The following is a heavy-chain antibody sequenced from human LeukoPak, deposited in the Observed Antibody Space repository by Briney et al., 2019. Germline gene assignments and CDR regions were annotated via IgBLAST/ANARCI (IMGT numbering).Heavy chain of an antibody. Sequence: PSETLSLTCTVSGGSISSSSYYWGWIRQPPGKGLEWIGSIYYSGSTYYNPSLKSRVTISVDTSKNQFSLKLSSVTAADTAVYYCATGSGSGWSYFDYWGQGTLVSVSS. CDR2: IYYSGST. CDR1: GGSISSSSYY. J-gene: IGHJ4*02. V-gene: IGHV4-39*01. CDR3: ATGSGSGWSYFDY. D-gene: IGHD6-19*01.